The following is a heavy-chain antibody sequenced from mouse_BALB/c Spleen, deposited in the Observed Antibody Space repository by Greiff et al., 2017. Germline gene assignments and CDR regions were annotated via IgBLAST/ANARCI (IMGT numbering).Heavy chain of an antibody. D-gene: IGHD2-4*01. J-gene: IGHJ3*01. V-gene: IGHV1-55*01. CDR1: GYNFTSYW. Sequence: QGQLQQPGAELVKPGTSVKLSCKASGYNFTSYWINWVKLRPGQGLEWIGDIYPGSGSTNYNEKFKSKATLTVDTSSSTAYMQLSSLASEDSALYYCARSDSGFAYWGQGTLVTVSA. CDR2: IYPGSGST. CDR3: ARSDSGFAY.